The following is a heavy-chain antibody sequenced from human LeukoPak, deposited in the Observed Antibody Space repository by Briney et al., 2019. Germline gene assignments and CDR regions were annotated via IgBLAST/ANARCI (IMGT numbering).Heavy chain of an antibody. J-gene: IGHJ4*02. CDR3: ARWYCSSTSCYYDY. D-gene: IGHD2-2*01. V-gene: IGHV3-53*01. CDR1: GFTVSSNY. Sequence: GGSLRLSCAASGFTVSSNYMSWVRQAPGKGLEWVSIIYNIGTTYYTDSVKGRFTISRDNSKNTLYLQMNSLRAEDTAVYYCARWYCSSTSCYYDYWGQGTLVTVSS. CDR2: IYNIGTT.